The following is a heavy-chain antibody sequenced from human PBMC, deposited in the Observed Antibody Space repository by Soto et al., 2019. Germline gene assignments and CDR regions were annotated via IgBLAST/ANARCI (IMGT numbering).Heavy chain of an antibody. CDR2: ITHSGST. J-gene: IGHJ5*02. CDR3: ARAADWSGYYRWFDP. V-gene: IGHV4-34*01. CDR1: GGSFSGYY. Sequence: PSETLSLTCAVYGGSFSGYYWSWIRQPPGKGLEWIGEITHSGSTNYNPSLKSRVTISVDTSKNQFSLKLSSVTAVDTAVYYCARAADWSGYYRWFDPWGQGTLVTVSS. D-gene: IGHD3-3*01.